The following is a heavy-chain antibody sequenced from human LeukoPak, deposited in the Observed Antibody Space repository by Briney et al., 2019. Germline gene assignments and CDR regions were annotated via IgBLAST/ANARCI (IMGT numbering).Heavy chain of an antibody. CDR1: GFTFSSYW. V-gene: IGHV3-74*01. Sequence: GESLKISCAVSGFTFSSYWMHWVRQAPGKGLVWVSRINSDGSSTNYADSVKGRFTISRDNAKNTLYLQMNSLRDEDTAVYYCAREFRVLPDIWGQGTMVTVSS. CDR3: AREFRVLPDI. D-gene: IGHD2-8*02. J-gene: IGHJ3*02. CDR2: INSDGSST.